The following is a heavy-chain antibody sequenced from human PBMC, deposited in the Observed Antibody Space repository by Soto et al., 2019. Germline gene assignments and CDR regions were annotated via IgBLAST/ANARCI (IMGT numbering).Heavy chain of an antibody. V-gene: IGHV1-2*02. D-gene: IGHD6-13*01. CDR3: ARDEGIAAAGTFDY. J-gene: IGHJ4*02. CDR1: GYTFTGYY. Sequence: WASVKVSCKASGYTFTGYYMHWVRQAPGQGLEWMGWINPNSGGTNYAQKFQGRVTMTRDTSISTAYMELSRLRSDDTAVYYCARDEGIAAAGTFDYWGQGTLVTVSS. CDR2: INPNSGGT.